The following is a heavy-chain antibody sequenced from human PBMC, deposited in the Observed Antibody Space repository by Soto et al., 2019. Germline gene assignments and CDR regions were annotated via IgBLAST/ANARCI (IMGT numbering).Heavy chain of an antibody. Sequence: PSETLSLTCTVSGGSISSSRYYWGWIRQPPGKGLEWTGSISNSGSTYYNPSLKSRVTISVDTSKNQFSLRLNSVTAADTAVFYCARQGDCSGSSCYGYWGQGTLVTVSS. V-gene: IGHV4-39*01. CDR3: ARQGDCSGSSCYGY. CDR2: ISNSGST. J-gene: IGHJ4*02. CDR1: GGSISSSRYY. D-gene: IGHD2-15*01.